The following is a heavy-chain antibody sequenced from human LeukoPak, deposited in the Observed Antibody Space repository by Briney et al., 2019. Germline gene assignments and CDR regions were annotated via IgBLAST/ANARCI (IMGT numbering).Heavy chain of an antibody. Sequence: VAVISYEGSNKYYADSVKGRFTISRDNSKNTLYLQMNSLRAEDTAVYYCTRDPSGSYFDYWGQGTLVTVSS. V-gene: IGHV3-30-3*01. D-gene: IGHD1-26*01. CDR3: TRDPSGSYFDY. J-gene: IGHJ4*02. CDR2: ISYEGSNK.